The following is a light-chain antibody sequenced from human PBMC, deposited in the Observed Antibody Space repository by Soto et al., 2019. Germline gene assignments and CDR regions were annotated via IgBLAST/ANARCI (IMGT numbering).Light chain of an antibody. Sequence: QSALTQPASVSGSPGQSITISCTGTSRDVGGYNYVSWYQQHPGKAPKLMIYEVINRPSGVSNRFSGSKSGNTASLTISGLQAEDEADYYCSSYTRSNTYVFGTGTKLTVL. J-gene: IGLJ1*01. CDR2: EVI. V-gene: IGLV2-14*01. CDR3: SSYTRSNTYV. CDR1: SRDVGGYNY.